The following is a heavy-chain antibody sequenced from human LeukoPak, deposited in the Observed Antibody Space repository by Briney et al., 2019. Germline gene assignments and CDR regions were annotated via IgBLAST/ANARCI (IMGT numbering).Heavy chain of an antibody. CDR1: GGSISSSSNYY. V-gene: IGHV4-39*07. D-gene: IGHD5-24*01. CDR2: IYYLGGT. CDR3: ARSGGYNTHDAFDI. J-gene: IGHJ3*02. Sequence: PSETLSLTCTVSGGSISSSSNYYWGWVRQPPGKGLEWIGTIYYLGGTHYNPSLKSRLTISVDTSKNQFSLELTSVTAADTAVFYCARSGGYNTHDAFDIWGQGTMVTVSS.